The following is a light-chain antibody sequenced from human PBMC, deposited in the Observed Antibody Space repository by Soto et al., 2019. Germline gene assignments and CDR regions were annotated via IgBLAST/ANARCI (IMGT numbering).Light chain of an antibody. CDR1: QSVGRN. CDR2: GAS. V-gene: IGKV3-15*01. CDR3: QQYNHWPPFT. Sequence: EIVMTQSPATLSVSPGERATLSCRASQSVGRNLSWYQQKPGQAPRLLIYGASTRATGIPARFSGSGSGTESTPTISSLQSEDFASYSCQQYNHWPPFTFGGGTKVEIK. J-gene: IGKJ4*01.